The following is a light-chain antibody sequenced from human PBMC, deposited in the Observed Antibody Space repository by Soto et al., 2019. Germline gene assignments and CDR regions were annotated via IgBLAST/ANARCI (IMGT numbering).Light chain of an antibody. V-gene: IGKV3-11*01. CDR2: DAS. CDR1: QSVSSY. Sequence: EIVLTQSPATLSLSPGERVTLCGSASQSVSSYLAWYQQKPGQAPRLLIYDASNRATGIPARFSGSGSGTDFTLTISSLEPEDFAVYYCQQRQSWPITFGQGTRLEIK. CDR3: QQRQSWPIT. J-gene: IGKJ5*01.